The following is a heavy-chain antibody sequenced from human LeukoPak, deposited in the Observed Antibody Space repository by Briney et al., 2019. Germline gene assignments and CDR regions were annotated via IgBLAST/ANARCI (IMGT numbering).Heavy chain of an antibody. CDR3: AKDLGGDSSGYYLVYYYYGMDV. CDR1: GFTFSSYS. D-gene: IGHD3-22*01. J-gene: IGHJ6*02. Sequence: PGGSLRLSCAASGFTFSSYSMNWVRQAPGKGLEWVSSISSSSSYIYYADSVKGRFTISRDNAKNSLYLQMNSLRAEDTAIYYCAKDLGGDSSGYYLVYYYYGMDVWGQGTTVTVSS. CDR2: ISSSSSYI. V-gene: IGHV3-21*04.